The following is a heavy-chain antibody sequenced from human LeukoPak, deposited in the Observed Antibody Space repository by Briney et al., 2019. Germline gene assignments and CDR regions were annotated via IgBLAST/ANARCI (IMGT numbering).Heavy chain of an antibody. V-gene: IGHV4-59*01. Sequence: SETLSLTCTVSGGSISSYYWSWIRQPPGKGLEWIGYIYYSGSTNYNPSLKSRVTVSVDTSKNQFSLKLSSVTAADTAVYYCARYGSGSYESIDYWGQGTLVTVSS. D-gene: IGHD3-10*01. CDR2: IYYSGST. CDR1: GGSISSYY. CDR3: ARYGSGSYESIDY. J-gene: IGHJ4*02.